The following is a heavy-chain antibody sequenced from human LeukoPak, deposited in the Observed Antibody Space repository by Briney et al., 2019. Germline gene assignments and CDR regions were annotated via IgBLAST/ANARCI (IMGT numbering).Heavy chain of an antibody. D-gene: IGHD3-10*01. Sequence: SETLSLTCAVSGGSISSGGYSWSWIRQPPGKGLEWIGYIYHSGSTYYSPSLKSRVTISVDTSKKQFSLKLSSVTAADTAVYYCARGTHYYGSGSYVDYWGQGTLATVSS. J-gene: IGHJ4*02. CDR2: IYHSGST. CDR1: GGSISSGGYS. CDR3: ARGTHYYGSGSYVDY. V-gene: IGHV4-30-2*01.